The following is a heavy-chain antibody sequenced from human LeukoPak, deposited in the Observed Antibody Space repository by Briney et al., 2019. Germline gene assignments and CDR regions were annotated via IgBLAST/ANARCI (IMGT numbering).Heavy chain of an antibody. CDR2: INHSGST. Sequence: SETLSLTCAVYGGSFSGYYWSWIRQPPGKGLECIGEINHSGSTNYNPSLKSRVTISVDTSKNQFSLKLSSVTAADTAVYYCARSSYYYAADASDIWGQGTLVTVSS. D-gene: IGHD3-10*01. V-gene: IGHV4-34*01. J-gene: IGHJ3*02. CDR1: GGSFSGYY. CDR3: ARSSYYYAADASDI.